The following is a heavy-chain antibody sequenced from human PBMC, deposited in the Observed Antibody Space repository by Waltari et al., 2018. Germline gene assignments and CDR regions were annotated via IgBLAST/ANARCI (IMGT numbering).Heavy chain of an antibody. CDR1: GGTFSSYA. CDR3: ARGYCSSTSCFSDWFDP. D-gene: IGHD2-2*01. Sequence: QVQLVQSGAEVKKPGSSVKVSCKASGGTFSSYAISWVRQAPGQGLEWMGRIRPIFGTANYAQKFQGRVTITADKSTSTAYMELSSLRAEDTAVYYCARGYCSSTSCFSDWFDPWGQGTLVTVSS. CDR2: IRPIFGTA. V-gene: IGHV1-69*08. J-gene: IGHJ5*02.